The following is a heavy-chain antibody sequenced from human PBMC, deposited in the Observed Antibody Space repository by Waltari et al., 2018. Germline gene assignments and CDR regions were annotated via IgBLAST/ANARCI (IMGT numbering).Heavy chain of an antibody. CDR3: ARDGSGYDFWSGYYNWFDP. CDR1: GFTFSSYS. D-gene: IGHD3-3*01. J-gene: IGHJ5*02. CDR2: ISSSSSTI. V-gene: IGHV3-48*04. Sequence: EVQLVESGGGLVQPGGSLRLSCAASGFTFSSYSMNWVRQAPGKGLEWVSYISSSSSTIYYADSVKGRFTISRDNAKNSLYLQMNSLRAEDTAVYYCARDGSGYDFWSGYYNWFDPWGQGTLVTVSS.